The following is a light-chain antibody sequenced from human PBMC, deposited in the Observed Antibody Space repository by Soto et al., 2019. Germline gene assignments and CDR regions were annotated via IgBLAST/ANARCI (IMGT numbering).Light chain of an antibody. Sequence: QSALTQPASVSGSPGQSITISCTGSSSDVGRYNLVSWYQHHPGKAPKLIIYEASKRPSGVSDRISGSKSGNTASLTISGLQAEDEADYYCSSYAGTSTFVLFGGGTKLTVL. J-gene: IGLJ2*01. V-gene: IGLV2-23*01. CDR3: SSYAGTSTFVL. CDR1: SSDVGRYNL. CDR2: EAS.